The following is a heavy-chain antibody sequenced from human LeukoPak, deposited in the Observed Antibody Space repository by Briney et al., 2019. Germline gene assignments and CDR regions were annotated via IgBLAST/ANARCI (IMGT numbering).Heavy chain of an antibody. D-gene: IGHD2-2*01. Sequence: PGGSLRLSCAASGFTFSSYGMHWVRQAPGKGLEWVAFIRYDGSNKYYADSVKGRFTISRDNSKNTLYLQMNSLRAEDTAVYYCARDPLTRYCSSTSCFADYWGQGTLVTVSS. CDR1: GFTFSSYG. J-gene: IGHJ4*02. CDR3: ARDPLTRYCSSTSCFADY. V-gene: IGHV3-30*02. CDR2: IRYDGSNK.